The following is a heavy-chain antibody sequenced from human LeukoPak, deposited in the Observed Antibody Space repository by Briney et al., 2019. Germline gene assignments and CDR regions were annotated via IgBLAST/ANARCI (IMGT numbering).Heavy chain of an antibody. J-gene: IGHJ4*02. CDR1: DYTFSTYG. CDR2: ISTSNGDT. V-gene: IGHV1-18*01. D-gene: IGHD3-16*01. CDR3: AREGLGELTLDY. Sequence: ASVKVSCKASDYTFSTYGISWVRQAPGQGLEWMGWISTSNGDTKYAQKLQGRVTMTTDTSTSTAYMELRNLRSDDTAVYYCAREGLGELTLDYWGQGTLVTVSS.